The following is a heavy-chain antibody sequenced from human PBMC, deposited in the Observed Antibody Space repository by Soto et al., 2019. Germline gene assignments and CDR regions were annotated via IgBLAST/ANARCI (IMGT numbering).Heavy chain of an antibody. CDR3: ARGLLWFGELPLYSGMDV. V-gene: IGHV3-33*01. J-gene: IGHJ6*02. Sequence: LRLSCAASGFTFSSYGMHWVRQAPGKGLEWVAVIWYDGSNKYYADSVKGRFTISRDNSKNTLYLQMNSLRAEDTAVYYCARGLLWFGELPLYSGMDVWGQGTTVTVSS. D-gene: IGHD3-10*01. CDR1: GFTFSSYG. CDR2: IWYDGSNK.